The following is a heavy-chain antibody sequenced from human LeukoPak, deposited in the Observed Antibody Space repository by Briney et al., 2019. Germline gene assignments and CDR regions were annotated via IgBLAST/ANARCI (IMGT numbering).Heavy chain of an antibody. Sequence: GGSLRLSCVTSELNFSKIGMTWLRQAPGKGLEWVATISGSGGSPFYADSVKARFTISRDNSKNTLYLETNSLIVEDTAVYYCARAPTRPTLIVYDLYFDYWAQGSLVTVSS. J-gene: IGHJ4*02. V-gene: IGHV3-23*01. CDR3: ARAPTRPTLIVYDLYFDY. D-gene: IGHD3-22*01. CDR2: ISGSGGSP. CDR1: ELNFSKIG.